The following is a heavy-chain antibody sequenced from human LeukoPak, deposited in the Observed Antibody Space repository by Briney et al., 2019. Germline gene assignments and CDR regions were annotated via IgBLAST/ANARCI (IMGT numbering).Heavy chain of an antibody. D-gene: IGHD6-19*01. Sequence: GGSLRLSCAASGFSFISYAMSWVRQAPGKGLEWVSTISCSGGITNYADSVKGRVTISRDNSKHTLYLQMNSLRAEDTAVYYCAKDIRSSGWSKYSVYWGQGPLVPVSS. V-gene: IGHV3-23*01. J-gene: IGHJ4*02. CDR3: AKDIRSSGWSKYSVY. CDR2: ISCSGGIT. CDR1: GFSFISYA.